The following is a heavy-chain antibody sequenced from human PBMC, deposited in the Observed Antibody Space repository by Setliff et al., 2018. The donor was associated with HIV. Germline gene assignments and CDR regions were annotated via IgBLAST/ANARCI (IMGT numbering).Heavy chain of an antibody. CDR1: GGSISRSSYF. V-gene: IGHV4-31*03. Sequence: PSETLSLTCTVSGGSISRSSYFWTWIRQRPGQGLEWIGYIYYNGRVSYSEKTYYSPSLKSRVTISVDSSKNQFSLKLSSVTAADTAVYYCARDSGSWNFDYWGQGTLVTVSS. CDR2: IYYNGRVSYSEKT. CDR3: ARDSGSWNFDY. J-gene: IGHJ4*02. D-gene: IGHD1-26*01.